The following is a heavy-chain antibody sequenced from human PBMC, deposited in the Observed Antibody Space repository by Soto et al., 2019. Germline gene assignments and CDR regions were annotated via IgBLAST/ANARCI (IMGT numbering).Heavy chain of an antibody. CDR3: ARHLGGNHYYYGMDV. D-gene: IGHD3-16*01. V-gene: IGHV1-69*12. CDR1: GGTFSSSA. CDR2: IIPIFGTA. J-gene: IGHJ6*02. Sequence: QVQLVQSGAEVKKPGSSVKVSCKASGGTFSSSAISWVRQAPGQGLEWMGGIIPIFGTADYAQKFQGRVTLTADDFTSTAYMELSSLRSEDTAVYYCARHLGGNHYYYGMDVWGQGPTVTVSS.